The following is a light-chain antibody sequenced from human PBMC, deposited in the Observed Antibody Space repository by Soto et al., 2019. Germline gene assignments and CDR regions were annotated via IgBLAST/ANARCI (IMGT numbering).Light chain of an antibody. Sequence: IQMTQSPSALSASVGDRVTITCRASQSISSWLAWYQQKPGKAPRLLIYQASSLETEVPSRFSGSGSGTEFTLTISSLQPGDFATYYCQQYNSYSLTFGQGTKVDIK. CDR1: QSISSW. CDR3: QQYNSYSLT. J-gene: IGKJ1*01. CDR2: QAS. V-gene: IGKV1-5*03.